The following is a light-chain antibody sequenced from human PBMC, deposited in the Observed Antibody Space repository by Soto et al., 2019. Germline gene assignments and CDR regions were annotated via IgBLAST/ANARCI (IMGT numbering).Light chain of an antibody. CDR2: ETS. CDR1: QTISSW. Sequence: DIQMTQSPSSLSASVGDRVTITCRASQTISSWLAWYQQKPGKAPLLLIYETSKLEIGVPSRFAGSGSGTDFTLTISSLQPEDFATYYCQETYSKPPTFGGGTKVDIK. CDR3: QETYSKPPT. V-gene: IGKV1-39*01. J-gene: IGKJ4*01.